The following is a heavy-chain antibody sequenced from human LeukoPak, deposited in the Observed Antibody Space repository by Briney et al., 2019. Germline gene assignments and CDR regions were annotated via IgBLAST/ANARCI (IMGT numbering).Heavy chain of an antibody. V-gene: IGHV3-33*08. CDR3: ARPGEGFDY. J-gene: IGHJ4*02. CDR1: GFTLSRFA. Sequence: PGRSLTLSCTSSGFTLSRFAMHWVRQAPGKGLEWVAVIWYDGSNKYYADSVKGRFTISRDNSKNTLYLQMNSLRAEDTAVYYCARPGEGFDYWGQGTLVTVSS. CDR2: IWYDGSNK.